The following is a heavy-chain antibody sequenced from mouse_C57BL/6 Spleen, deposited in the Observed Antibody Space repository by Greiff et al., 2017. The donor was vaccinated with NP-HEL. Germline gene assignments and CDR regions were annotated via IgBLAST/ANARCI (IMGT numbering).Heavy chain of an antibody. D-gene: IGHD4-1*01. J-gene: IGHJ2*01. CDR2: IDPENGDT. V-gene: IGHV14-4*01. CDR1: GFNIKDDY. Sequence: VHVKQSGAELVRPGASVKLSCTASGFNIKDDYMHWVKQRPEQGLEWIGWIDPENGDTEYASKFQGKATITADTSSNTAYLQLSSLTSEDTAVYYCTTLTGTYYFDYWGQGTTLTVSS. CDR3: TTLTGTYYFDY.